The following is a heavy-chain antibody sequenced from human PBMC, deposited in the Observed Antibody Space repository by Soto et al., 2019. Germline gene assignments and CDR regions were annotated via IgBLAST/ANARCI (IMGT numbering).Heavy chain of an antibody. CDR1: GYTFSDYF. Sequence: EVKLVQSGAEVKKPGATMKISCKASGYTFSDYFMHWIQQAPGKGLEWMGLVDPEGSGTIYSEKFQVRLTLSADTSTHTDYMELSNLGSEDTAVYYCAFATSGNYGGFDFWGQGTLVTVSS. J-gene: IGHJ3*01. CDR3: AFATSGNYGGFDF. D-gene: IGHD4-17*01. CDR2: VDPEGSGT. V-gene: IGHV1-69-2*01.